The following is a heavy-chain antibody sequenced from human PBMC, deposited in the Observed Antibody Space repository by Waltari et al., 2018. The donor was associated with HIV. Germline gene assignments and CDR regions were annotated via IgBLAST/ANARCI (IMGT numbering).Heavy chain of an antibody. CDR1: GFTFRSYW. CDR3: AREGATSGSYYFDY. V-gene: IGHV3-74*01. D-gene: IGHD1-26*01. J-gene: IGHJ4*02. CDR2: INGDGSRT. Sequence: EVQLVESGGGLVQPGGSLRLSCAASGFTFRSYWMHWVRQAPGKWLVWVSRINGDGSRTRFADSVKGRFTISRDNAKNTLYLHMNSLTAEDTAVYYCAREGATSGSYYFDYWGQGTLATVSS.